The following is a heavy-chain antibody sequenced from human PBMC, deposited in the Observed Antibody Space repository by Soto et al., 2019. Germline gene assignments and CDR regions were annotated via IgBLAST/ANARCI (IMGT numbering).Heavy chain of an antibody. J-gene: IGHJ3*01. Sequence: QITLKESGPTLVKPTQTLTLTCTFSGFSLSADGVGVGWIRQPPGKALEWLALIYWDDDQRYSPSLKTRLTITKDTSKNQVVLPMTTMDPVDTATYYCAHAYGGTSWPNDAFDVWGQGTVVTVSS. D-gene: IGHD2-2*01. CDR1: GFSLSADGVG. CDR3: AHAYGGTSWPNDAFDV. CDR2: IYWDDDQ. V-gene: IGHV2-5*02.